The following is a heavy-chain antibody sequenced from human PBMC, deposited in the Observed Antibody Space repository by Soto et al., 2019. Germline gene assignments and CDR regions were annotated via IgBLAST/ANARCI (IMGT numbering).Heavy chain of an antibody. CDR3: LRSHGGY. J-gene: IGHJ4*02. V-gene: IGHV4-59*03. Sequence: PSETLSLTCTVSGGSISSYYWSWIRQPPGKGLEWIGYIYYSGSTNYNPSLKSRISISVDTSKNQFSLKLNSVTAADTAVYYCLRSHGGYWGQGIQVTVSS. CDR1: GGSISSYY. CDR2: IYYSGST.